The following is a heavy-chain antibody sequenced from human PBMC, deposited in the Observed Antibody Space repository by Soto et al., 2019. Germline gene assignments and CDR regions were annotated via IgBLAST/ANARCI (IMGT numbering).Heavy chain of an antibody. Sequence: SETLSLTCAVSGGSVTSGSYYWSWIRQPPGKGLEWIGYIYYSGSTNYNPSLKSRVTISVDMSKSQISLKLSSVTAADTAVYYCARDQGIAVAVFDYWGQGTLVTVSS. CDR1: GGSVTSGSYY. CDR2: IYYSGST. J-gene: IGHJ4*02. D-gene: IGHD6-19*01. CDR3: ARDQGIAVAVFDY. V-gene: IGHV4-61*01.